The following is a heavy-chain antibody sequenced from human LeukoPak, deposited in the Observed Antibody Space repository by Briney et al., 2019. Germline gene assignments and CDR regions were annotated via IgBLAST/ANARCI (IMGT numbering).Heavy chain of an antibody. J-gene: IGHJ5*02. CDR1: GGTFSSYT. CDR3: ARASTVASTLFGFDP. CDR2: IIPILGIA. Sequence: GASVKVSCKASGGTFSSYTISWVRQAPGQGLEWMGRIIPILGIANYAQKFQGRVTITADKSTSTAYMELSSLRSEDTAVYYCARASTVASTLFGFDPWGQGTLVTVSS. V-gene: IGHV1-69*02. D-gene: IGHD4-23*01.